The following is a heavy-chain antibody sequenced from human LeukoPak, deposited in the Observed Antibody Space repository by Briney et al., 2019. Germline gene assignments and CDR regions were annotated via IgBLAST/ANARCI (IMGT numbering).Heavy chain of an antibody. V-gene: IGHV3-23*01. CDR3: AKASERDGYNYDTYYFDY. J-gene: IGHJ4*02. Sequence: GGSLRLSCAASGFTFSSYAMSWVRQAPGKGLEWVSAISGSGGGTYYADSVKGRFTISRDNSKNTLYLQMNSLRAEDTAVYYCAKASERDGYNYDTYYFDYWGQGTLVTVSS. CDR2: ISGSGGGT. CDR1: GFTFSSYA. D-gene: IGHD5-24*01.